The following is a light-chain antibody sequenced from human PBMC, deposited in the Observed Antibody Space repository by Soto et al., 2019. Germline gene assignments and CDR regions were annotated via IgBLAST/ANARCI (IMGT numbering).Light chain of an antibody. CDR1: QSVSIH. Sequence: EIVLTQSPASLSLSPGERATLSCSASQSVSIHLAGFQQRPGQAPMLLIYGASNRATGIPARFGGSGSGTNFTLTISSLEPADFAGYYCQQSSNWPPVLTFGGGTKVEIK. V-gene: IGKV3-11*01. CDR3: QQSSNWPPVLT. J-gene: IGKJ4*01. CDR2: GAS.